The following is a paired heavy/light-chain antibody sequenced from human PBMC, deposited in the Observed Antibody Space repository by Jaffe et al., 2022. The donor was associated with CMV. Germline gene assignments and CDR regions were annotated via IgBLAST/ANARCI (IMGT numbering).Heavy chain of an antibody. D-gene: IGHD3-10*01. Sequence: QVQLQESGPGLVKPSETLSLTCTVSGGSISSYYWSWIRQPPGKGLEWIGYIYYSGSTNYNPSLKSRVTISVDTSKNQFSLKLSSVTAADTAVYYCARDTFTNYYGSGIPYYYMDVWGKGTTVTVSS. CDR2: IYYSGST. CDR3: ARDTFTNYYGSGIPYYYMDV. J-gene: IGHJ6*03. V-gene: IGHV4-59*01. CDR1: GGSISSYY.
Light chain of an antibody. CDR2: TLS. Sequence: DIVMTQTPLSLPVTPGEPASISCRSSQSLLDSDDGNTYLDWYLQKPGQSPQLLIYTLSYRASGVPDRFSGSGSGTDFTLKISRVEAEDVGVYYCMQRIEFPYTFGGGTKVEIK. V-gene: IGKV2-40*01. CDR1: QSLLDSDDGNTY. CDR3: MQRIEFPYT. J-gene: IGKJ4*01.